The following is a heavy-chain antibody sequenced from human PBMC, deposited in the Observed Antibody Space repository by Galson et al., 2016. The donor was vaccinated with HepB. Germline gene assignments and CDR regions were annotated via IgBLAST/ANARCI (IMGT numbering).Heavy chain of an antibody. V-gene: IGHV1-46*01. CDR2: INPNGGST. D-gene: IGHD6-13*01. J-gene: IGHJ1*01. CDR1: GYTFTRYY. CDR3: ARASSRDSSSWYGAEYFQH. Sequence: SVKVSCKASGYTFTRYYMHWVRQAPGQGLEWMGIINPNGGSTSYSQKFQGRVTITRDTSTSTVYMELSSLRSEDTAVYYCARASSRDSSSWYGAEYFQHWGQGTLVTVSS.